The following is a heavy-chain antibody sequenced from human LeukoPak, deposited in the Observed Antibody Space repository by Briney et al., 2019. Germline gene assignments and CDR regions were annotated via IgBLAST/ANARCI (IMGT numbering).Heavy chain of an antibody. D-gene: IGHD3-3*01. V-gene: IGHV1-2*02. Sequence: ASVKVSCKASGYTFTGYYMHWVRQAPGQGLEWMGWINPNSGGRNYAQKFQGRVTMTRDTSISTAYMELSRLRSDDTAVYYCARVGGYYDYYYYYMDVWGKGTTVTVSS. CDR3: ARVGGYYDYYYYYMDV. CDR2: INPNSGGR. CDR1: GYTFTGYY. J-gene: IGHJ6*03.